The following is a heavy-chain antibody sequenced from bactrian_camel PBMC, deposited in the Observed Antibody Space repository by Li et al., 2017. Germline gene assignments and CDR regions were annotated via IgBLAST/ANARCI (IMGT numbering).Heavy chain of an antibody. J-gene: IGHJ4*01. V-gene: IGHV3-2*01. CDR3: AIFLSY. Sequence: HVQLVESGGGSVQAGGSLKLSCTASGFTFSSYGMSWVRQAPGKGLEWVSSIYRDSSSTNYADSVKGRFTISRDNAKKMVYLQMNSLKTEDTAVYYCAIFLSYWGQGTQVTVS. CDR2: IYRDSSST. CDR1: GFTFSSYG.